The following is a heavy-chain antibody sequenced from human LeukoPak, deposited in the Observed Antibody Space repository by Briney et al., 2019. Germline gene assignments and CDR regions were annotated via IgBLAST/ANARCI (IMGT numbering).Heavy chain of an antibody. CDR3: ARLLEYNRFDP. D-gene: IGHD3-10*01. CDR1: GGSISSYC. J-gene: IGHJ5*02. V-gene: IGHV4-59*01. Sequence: SETLSLTCTVSGGSISSYCWSWIRQPPGKGLEWIGYIYYSGSTNYNPSLKSRVTISVDTSKNQFSLKLSSVTAADTAVYYCARLLEYNRFDPWGQGTLVTVSS. CDR2: IYYSGST.